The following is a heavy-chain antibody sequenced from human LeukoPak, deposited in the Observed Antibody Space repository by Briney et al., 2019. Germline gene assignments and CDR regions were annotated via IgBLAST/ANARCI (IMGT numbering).Heavy chain of an antibody. CDR1: GFSVSDNY. CDR2: IYSGGRT. V-gene: IGHV3-53*01. Sequence: PGGSLRLSCAASGFSVSDNYMSWVRQAPGKGLEWVSVIYSGGRTYYADSVKGRFTISRDNSKNTLYLQMNSLRAEDTAVYYCAREGVVRGVILDYWGQGTLVSVSS. CDR3: AREGVVRGVILDY. J-gene: IGHJ4*02. D-gene: IGHD3-10*01.